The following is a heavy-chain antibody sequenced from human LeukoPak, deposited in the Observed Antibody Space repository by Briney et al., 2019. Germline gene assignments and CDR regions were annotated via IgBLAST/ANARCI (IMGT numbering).Heavy chain of an antibody. V-gene: IGHV1-69-2*01. Sequence: ASVKVSCKVSGYTFTDYYMHWVQQAPGKGHEWMGLVDPEDGETIYAEKFQGRVTITADTSTDTAYMELSSLRSEDTAVYYCATENFEVGATLLDYWGQGTLVTVSS. CDR3: ATENFEVGATLLDY. D-gene: IGHD1-26*01. J-gene: IGHJ4*02. CDR2: VDPEDGET. CDR1: GYTFTDYY.